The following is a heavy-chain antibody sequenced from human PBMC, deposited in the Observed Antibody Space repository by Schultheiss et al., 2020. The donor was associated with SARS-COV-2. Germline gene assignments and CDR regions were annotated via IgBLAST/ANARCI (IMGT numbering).Heavy chain of an antibody. CDR3: ARAMESGSYYNGGMDV. J-gene: IGHJ6*02. CDR2: ISGSGGST. D-gene: IGHD3-10*01. Sequence: GGSLRLSCAASGFTFSSYAMSWVRQAPGKGLEWVSAISGSGGSTYYADSVKGRFTISRDNSKNSLYLQMNSLRAGDTAVYYCARAMESGSYYNGGMDVWGQGTTVTVSS. CDR1: GFTFSSYA. V-gene: IGHV3-23*01.